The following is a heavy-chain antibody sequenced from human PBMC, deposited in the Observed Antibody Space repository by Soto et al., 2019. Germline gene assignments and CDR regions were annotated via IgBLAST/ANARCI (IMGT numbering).Heavy chain of an antibody. CDR1: GFTFSSYA. Sequence: VGSLRLSCAASGFTFSSYAMHWVRQAPGKGLEWVAVISYDGSNKYYADSVKGRFTISRDNSKNTLYLQMNSLRAEDTAVYYCAVRNDAFDIWGQGTMVTVSS. CDR2: ISYDGSNK. J-gene: IGHJ3*02. V-gene: IGHV3-30-3*01. CDR3: AVRNDAFDI.